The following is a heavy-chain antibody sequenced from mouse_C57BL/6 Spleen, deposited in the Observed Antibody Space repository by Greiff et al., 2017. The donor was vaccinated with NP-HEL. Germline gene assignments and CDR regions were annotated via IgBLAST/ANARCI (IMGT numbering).Heavy chain of an antibody. Sequence: QVQLKQSGAELVKPGASVKLSCKASGYTFTSYWMHWVKQRPGQGLEWIGMIHPNSGSTNYNEKFKSKATLTVDKSSSTAYMQLSSLTSEDSAVYYCARPFYYSNYEFAYWGQGTLVTVSA. CDR3: ARPFYYSNYEFAY. V-gene: IGHV1-64*01. CDR1: GYTFTSYW. J-gene: IGHJ3*01. CDR2: IHPNSGST. D-gene: IGHD2-5*01.